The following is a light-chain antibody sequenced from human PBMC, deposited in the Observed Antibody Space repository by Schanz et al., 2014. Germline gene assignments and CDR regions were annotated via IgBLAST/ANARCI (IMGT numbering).Light chain of an antibody. CDR3: YSYAGGPSWV. V-gene: IGLV2-8*01. CDR2: EVS. Sequence: QSALTQPPSASGSPGQSVTISCTGTSSDIGGYNYVSWYQQHPGEAPKLMIYEVSNRPSGVPDRFSGSKSGNTASLTVSGLQAEDEADYYCYSYAGGPSWVFGGGTKLTVL. J-gene: IGLJ3*02. CDR1: SSDIGGYNY.